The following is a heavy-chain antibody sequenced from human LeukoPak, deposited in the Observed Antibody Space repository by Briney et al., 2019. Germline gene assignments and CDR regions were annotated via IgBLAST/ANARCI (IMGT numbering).Heavy chain of an antibody. CDR2: INTVGSYI. V-gene: IGHV3-21*01. Sequence: PGGSLRLFCAASGFTIVSYRFNWVRQAPGKGLEWVSSINTVGSYIYYADSVRGRFTISRDNAENSVYLQLNSLRVADTAVYYCARLRRNSDSGGYYYYYDYWGKGTLVTVSS. CDR3: ARLRRNSDSGGYYYYYDY. J-gene: IGHJ4*02. D-gene: IGHD3-22*01. CDR1: GFTIVSYR.